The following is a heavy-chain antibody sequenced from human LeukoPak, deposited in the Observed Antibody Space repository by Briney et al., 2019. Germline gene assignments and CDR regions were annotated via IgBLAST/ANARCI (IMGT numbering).Heavy chain of an antibody. Sequence: NPGGSLRLSCAASGFTFSSYWLSWVRQAPGKGLEWVSSISSSSSYIYYADSVKGRFTISRDNAKDSLYLQMNSLRAEDTAVYYCARASGSFRPFDYWGQGTLVTVSS. CDR2: ISSSSSYI. CDR3: ARASGSFRPFDY. D-gene: IGHD3-10*01. J-gene: IGHJ4*02. V-gene: IGHV3-21*01. CDR1: GFTFSSYW.